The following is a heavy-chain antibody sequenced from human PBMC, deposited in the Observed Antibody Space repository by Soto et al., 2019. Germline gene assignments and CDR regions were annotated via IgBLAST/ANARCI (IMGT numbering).Heavy chain of an antibody. D-gene: IGHD2-21*01. J-gene: IGHJ2*01. CDR3: ARCPYSGVGNFDV. CDR1: GASFSGHY. Sequence: QVQLQQWGAGLLKPSETLSLTCAVYGASFSGHYWYWIRQSPGKGLEVIGEIIPSGSTSYNPSLESRVTISLDTSKMQFSLRLTSLTAADTAVYYCARCPYSGVGNFDVCCRGTLVTVSS. CDR2: IIPSGST. V-gene: IGHV4-34*12.